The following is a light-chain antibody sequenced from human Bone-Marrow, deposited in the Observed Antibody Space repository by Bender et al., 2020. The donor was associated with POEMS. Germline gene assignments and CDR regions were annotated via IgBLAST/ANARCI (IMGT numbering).Light chain of an antibody. CDR1: SGDVGSYDL. J-gene: IGLJ2*01. CDR2: ECS. CDR3: SSFAGSRSWL. Sequence: QSALTQPASVSGSPGQSITISCTGTSGDVGSYDLVSWYQQHPAKAPKLLIYECSNRPSDVSHRFSGSKSGNTASLTISGLQAEDEADYFCSSFAGSRSWLFGGGTSLNVL. V-gene: IGLV2-23*01.